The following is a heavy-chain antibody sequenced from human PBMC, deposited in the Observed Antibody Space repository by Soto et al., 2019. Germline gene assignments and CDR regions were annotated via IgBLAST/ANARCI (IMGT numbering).Heavy chain of an antibody. Sequence: EVQLVESGGGLVKPGGSLRLSCAASGFTFSSYSMNWVRQAPGKGLEWVSSISSSSSYIYYADSVKGRFTISRDNAKNSLYLQINSLRAEDTAVYYCARAPNPYGSGSWEYWGQGTLVTVSS. J-gene: IGHJ4*02. D-gene: IGHD3-10*01. CDR3: ARAPNPYGSGSWEY. V-gene: IGHV3-21*01. CDR2: ISSSSSYI. CDR1: GFTFSSYS.